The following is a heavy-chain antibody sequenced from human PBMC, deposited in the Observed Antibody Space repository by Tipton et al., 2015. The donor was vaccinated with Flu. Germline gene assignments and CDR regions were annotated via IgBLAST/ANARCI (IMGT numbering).Heavy chain of an antibody. J-gene: IGHJ4*02. CDR1: GYSFTSFG. Sequence: QSGAEVKKPGASVKVSCKASGYSFTSFGVSWVRQAPGHGLEWMGWINPNTGGTLYARKFQDRVTMTSDTSISTAYMDLRRLGSDDTALYYCARVGTYYFDTSSYYPLGYWGQGTLVTVSS. CDR2: INPNTGGT. CDR3: ARVGTYYFDTSSYYPLGY. D-gene: IGHD3-22*01. V-gene: IGHV1-2*02.